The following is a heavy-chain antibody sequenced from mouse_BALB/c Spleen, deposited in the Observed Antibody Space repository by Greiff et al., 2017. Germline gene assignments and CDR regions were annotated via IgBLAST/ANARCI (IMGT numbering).Heavy chain of an antibody. CDR3: ARDGRYDGFAY. Sequence: VKLMESGPGLVAPSQSLSITCTVSGFSLTSYGVHWVRQPPGKGLEWLGVIWAGGSTNYNSALMSRLSISKDNSKSQVFLKMNSLQTDDTAMYYFARDGRYDGFAYWGQGTLVTVSA. J-gene: IGHJ3*01. V-gene: IGHV2-9*02. CDR1: GFSLTSYG. D-gene: IGHD2-14*01. CDR2: IWAGGST.